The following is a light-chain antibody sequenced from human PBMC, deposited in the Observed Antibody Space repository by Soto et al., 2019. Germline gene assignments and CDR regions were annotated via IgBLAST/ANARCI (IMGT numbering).Light chain of an antibody. CDR3: QQLNRYPIT. CDR2: DVS. CDR1: QGISSW. Sequence: IQVTESPSPLSGSVGDRVTITCRASQGISSWLAWYQQKPGKAPKSLIYDVSTLQSGVPSRFSGSGSGAEFTLTISSLQPEDFGTYYCQQLNRYPITFGGGTKVDI. V-gene: IGKV1-9*01. J-gene: IGKJ4*01.